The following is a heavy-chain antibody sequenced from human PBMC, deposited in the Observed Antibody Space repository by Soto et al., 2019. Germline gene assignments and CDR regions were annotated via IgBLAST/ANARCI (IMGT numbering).Heavy chain of an antibody. CDR3: ARYCSGGSCYLLGKYYFDY. D-gene: IGHD2-15*01. CDR2: IYYSGST. CDR1: GGSISSGGYY. Sequence: PSETLSLTCAVSGGSISSGGYYWSWIRQHPGKGLEWIGYIYYSGSTYYNPSLKSRVTISVDTSKNQFSLKLSSVTAADTAVYYCARYCSGGSCYLLGKYYFDYWGQGTLVTVSS. V-gene: IGHV4-31*11. J-gene: IGHJ4*02.